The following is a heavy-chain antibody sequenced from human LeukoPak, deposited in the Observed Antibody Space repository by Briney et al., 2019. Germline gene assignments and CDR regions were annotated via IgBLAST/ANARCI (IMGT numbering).Heavy chain of an antibody. V-gene: IGHV1-69*06. Sequence: SVKVSCKASGGTFSSYAISWVRQAPGQGLEWMGGIIPTFGTANYAQKFQGRVTITADKSTSTAYMELSSLRSEDTAVYYCARVDTAMVIDYWGQGTLVTVSS. D-gene: IGHD5-18*01. CDR3: ARVDTAMVIDY. CDR1: GGTFSSYA. J-gene: IGHJ4*02. CDR2: IIPTFGTA.